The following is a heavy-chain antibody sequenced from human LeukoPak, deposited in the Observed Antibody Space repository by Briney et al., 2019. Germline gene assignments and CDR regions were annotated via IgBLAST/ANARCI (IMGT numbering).Heavy chain of an antibody. CDR3: AKDRRPVAGTTPHFDY. CDR2: IRYDGSNK. Sequence: PGGSLRLSCAASGFTFSSYGMHWVRQAPGKGLEWVAFIRYDGSNKYYADSVKGRFTISRDNSKNTLYLQMNSLRAEDTAVYYCAKDRRPVAGTTPHFDYWGQGTLVTVSS. D-gene: IGHD6-19*01. V-gene: IGHV3-30*02. CDR1: GFTFSSYG. J-gene: IGHJ4*02.